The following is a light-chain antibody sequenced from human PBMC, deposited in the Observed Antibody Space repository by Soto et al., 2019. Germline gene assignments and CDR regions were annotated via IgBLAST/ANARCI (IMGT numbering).Light chain of an antibody. CDR3: SSYPSISTLRV. CDR2: DVS. V-gene: IGLV2-14*01. Sequence: QSVLTQPASVSGSPGQSITISCTGTSSDVGGYNYVSWYQQHPGKAPKLMIYDVSNRPSGVSNRFSGSKSGNTASLTISGLQAEDEADDYCSSYPSISTLRVFGGGTKLTVL. CDR1: SSDVGGYNY. J-gene: IGLJ2*01.